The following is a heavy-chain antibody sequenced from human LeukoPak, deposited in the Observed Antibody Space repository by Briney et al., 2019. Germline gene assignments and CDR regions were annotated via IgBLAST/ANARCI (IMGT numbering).Heavy chain of an antibody. CDR3: ASTLTFDN. Sequence: PGGSLRLSCAASGFTFSNYWMTWVRQVPGKGLEWVVSIKEDGSDRYNVDSVKGRFTISRDNAKNSLSLQMSSLRAEDTAVYYCASTLTFDNWGLGILVTVSS. CDR1: GFTFSNYW. J-gene: IGHJ3*02. V-gene: IGHV3-7*01. CDR2: IKEDGSDR.